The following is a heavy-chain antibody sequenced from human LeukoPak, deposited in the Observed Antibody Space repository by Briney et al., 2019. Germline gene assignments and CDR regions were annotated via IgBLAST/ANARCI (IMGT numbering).Heavy chain of an antibody. CDR1: GFTFSRYA. CDR3: VKDSSSGSYFDY. J-gene: IGHJ4*02. Sequence: GRSLRLSCSASGFTFSRYAMHWVRQAPGKGLEYVSAISSNGGSTYYADSVKGRFTISRDNSRNTLHLQMSSLRVEDTAVYYCVKDSSSGSYFDYWGQGTLVTVSS. D-gene: IGHD3-10*01. CDR2: ISSNGGST. V-gene: IGHV3-64D*06.